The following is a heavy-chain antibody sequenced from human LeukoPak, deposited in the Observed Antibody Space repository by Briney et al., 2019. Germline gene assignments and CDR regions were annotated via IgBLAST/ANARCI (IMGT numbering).Heavy chain of an antibody. CDR3: ARTTHLDFVRDWPFFEV. CDR1: PDYIRSYL. J-gene: IGHJ4*02. Sequence: SETLSLTCSVSPDYIRSYLWSWIRQSPGKGLEWMGYVSYSGDTNYDSSLRSRLIISIDPFTNQVSLRLHSVTAADTAMYYCARTTHLDFVRDWPFFEVWSQGTLVTVSS. CDR2: VSYSGDT. D-gene: IGHD3-10*02. V-gene: IGHV4-59*03.